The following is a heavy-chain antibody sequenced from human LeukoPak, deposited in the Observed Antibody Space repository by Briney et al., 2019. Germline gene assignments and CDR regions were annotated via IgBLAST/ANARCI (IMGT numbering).Heavy chain of an antibody. D-gene: IGHD2-2*01. J-gene: IGHJ4*02. CDR3: AKGYCSSTSCYPFDY. CDR2: INAGNGNT. V-gene: IGHV1-3*01. Sequence: ASVKVSCKASGYTFTSYAMHWVRQAPGQRLEWMGWINAGNGNTKYSQKFRGRVTITRDTSASTAYMELSSLRSEDTAVYYCAKGYCSSTSCYPFDYWGQGTLVTVSS. CDR1: GYTFTSYA.